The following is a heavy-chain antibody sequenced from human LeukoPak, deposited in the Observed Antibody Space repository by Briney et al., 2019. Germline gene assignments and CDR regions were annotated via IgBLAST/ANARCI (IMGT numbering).Heavy chain of an antibody. V-gene: IGHV4-61*02. D-gene: IGHD1-26*01. J-gene: IGHJ4*02. CDR3: TRGGELMNY. Sequence: PSQTLSLTCTVSGGSVSSGNYYWSWIRQPAGKGLEWIGRIYTSGSTNYNPSLKSRVTISIDASKNQFSLRLSSVTAADTAVYDCTRGGELMNYWGQGTLVSVSS. CDR2: IYTSGST. CDR1: GGSVSSGNYY.